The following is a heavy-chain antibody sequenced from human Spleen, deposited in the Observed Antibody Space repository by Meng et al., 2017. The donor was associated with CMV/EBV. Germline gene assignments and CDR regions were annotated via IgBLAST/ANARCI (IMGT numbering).Heavy chain of an antibody. V-gene: IGHV4-61*01. Sequence: SGGSVNSPNYYWSWIRQPPGKGLEWIAYIYYSGSTNYNPSLKSRVTISVDTSKNQFSLNLTSVTAADTAVYYCARHAGLLWFGFDPWGQGTLVTVSS. D-gene: IGHD3-10*01. CDR3: ARHAGLLWFGFDP. CDR1: GGSVNSPNYY. CDR2: IYYSGST. J-gene: IGHJ5*02.